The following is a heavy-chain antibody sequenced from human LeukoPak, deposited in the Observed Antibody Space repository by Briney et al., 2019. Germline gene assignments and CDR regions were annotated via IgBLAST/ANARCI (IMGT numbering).Heavy chain of an antibody. D-gene: IGHD3-22*01. V-gene: IGHV3-23*01. Sequence: GGSLRLSCAASGFTFGNYAMNWVRQAPGKGLEWVSSLSGSGGSTYYADSVKGRFTISRDNSKNTLYLQMNSLRDEDTAVYYCAKGRRPYHYDSSGYYSFDYWGQGTLVTVSS. CDR2: LSGSGGST. CDR3: AKGRRPYHYDSSGYYSFDY. CDR1: GFTFGNYA. J-gene: IGHJ4*02.